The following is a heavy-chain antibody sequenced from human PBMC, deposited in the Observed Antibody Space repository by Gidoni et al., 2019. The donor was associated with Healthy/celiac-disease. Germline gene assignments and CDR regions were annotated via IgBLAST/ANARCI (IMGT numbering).Heavy chain of an antibody. D-gene: IGHD6-13*01. Sequence: EVQLVESGGGLVQHGGSLRLSCAASGFTCSSYWMSWVRQAPGKGLAWVANIKQDGSEKYYVDSVKGRFTISRDNAKNSLYLQMNSLRAEDTAVYYCARGIAAAVGWFDPWGQGTLVTVSS. CDR1: GFTCSSYW. V-gene: IGHV3-7*04. J-gene: IGHJ5*02. CDR2: IKQDGSEK. CDR3: ARGIAAAVGWFDP.